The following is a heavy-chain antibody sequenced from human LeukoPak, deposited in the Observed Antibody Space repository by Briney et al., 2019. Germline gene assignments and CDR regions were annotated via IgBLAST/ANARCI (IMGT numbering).Heavy chain of an antibody. CDR2: IRSNAYGGTT. CDR1: GFTFGDYT. J-gene: IGHJ3*02. Sequence: KSGGSLRLSCTASGFTFGDYTLSWFRQAPGKGLEWVGFIRSNAYGGTTDYAASVKGRFTISRDDSKNIAYLQMNSLKTEDTAVYYCTKGWLQFLADAFDIWGQGTMVTVSS. D-gene: IGHD5-24*01. V-gene: IGHV3-49*05. CDR3: TKGWLQFLADAFDI.